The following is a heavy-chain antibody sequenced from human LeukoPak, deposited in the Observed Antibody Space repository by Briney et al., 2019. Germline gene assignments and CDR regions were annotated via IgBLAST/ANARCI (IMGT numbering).Heavy chain of an antibody. J-gene: IGHJ4*02. CDR2: INHSGST. Sequence: SETLSLTCAVYGGSFSGYYWSWIRQPPGKGLEWIGEINHSGSTNYNPSLKSRVTISVDTSKNQFSLKLSSVAAADTAVYYCARRGYCSSTSCYRPFDYWGQGTLVTVSS. V-gene: IGHV4-34*01. CDR1: GGSFSGYY. CDR3: ARRGYCSSTSCYRPFDY. D-gene: IGHD2-2*01.